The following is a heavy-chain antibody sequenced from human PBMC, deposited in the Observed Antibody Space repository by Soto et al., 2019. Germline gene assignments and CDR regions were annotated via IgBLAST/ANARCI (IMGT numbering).Heavy chain of an antibody. J-gene: IGHJ3*02. Sequence: SVKVSCKASGGTFSSYAISWVRQAPGQGLEWMGGIIPIFGTANYAQKFQGRVTITADESTSTAYMELSSLRSEDTAVYYCARDPEETTNAFDIWGQGTMVTVSS. CDR2: IIPIFGTA. CDR3: ARDPEETTNAFDI. D-gene: IGHD4-17*01. V-gene: IGHV1-69*13. CDR1: GGTFSSYA.